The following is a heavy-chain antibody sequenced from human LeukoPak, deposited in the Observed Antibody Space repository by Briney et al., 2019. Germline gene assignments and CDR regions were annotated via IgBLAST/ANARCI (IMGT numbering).Heavy chain of an antibody. V-gene: IGHV1-8*01. CDR1: GYTFTSSD. Sequence: ASVKVSCKASGYTFTSSDINWVRQATGQGLEWMGWMNPNTGNTEYAQKFQGRVTMTSNTSISTAYMELSSLRSEDTAVYYCARGQKDNGVSSSWYYYGMDVWGQGTTVTVSS. J-gene: IGHJ6*02. D-gene: IGHD6-13*01. CDR2: MNPNTGNT. CDR3: ARGQKDNGVSSSWYYYGMDV.